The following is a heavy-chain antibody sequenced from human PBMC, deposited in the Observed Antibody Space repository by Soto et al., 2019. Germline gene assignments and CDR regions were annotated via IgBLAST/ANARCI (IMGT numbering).Heavy chain of an antibody. CDR2: IYYSGST. V-gene: IGHV4-61*01. Sequence: SETLSLTCTVSGGSVSSGSYYWSWIRQPPGKGLEWIGYIYYSGSTNYNPSLKSRVTISVDTSKNQFSLKLSSVTAADTAVYYWARDWKDCGGDCYDAFDIWGQGTMVTVSS. J-gene: IGHJ3*02. CDR3: ARDWKDCGGDCYDAFDI. CDR1: GGSVSSGSYY. D-gene: IGHD2-21*02.